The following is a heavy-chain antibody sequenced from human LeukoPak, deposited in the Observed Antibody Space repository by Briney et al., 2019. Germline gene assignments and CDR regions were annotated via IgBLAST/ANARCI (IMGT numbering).Heavy chain of an antibody. V-gene: IGHV3-30*02. CDR1: GFTFSSYG. Sequence: GGSLRLSCVASGFTFSSYGMHWVRQAPGKGLEWVAVIWYDGSNKYYADSVKGRFTISRDNSKNTLYLQMNSLRAEDTAVYYCAKERYYYDSRGYFDYWGQGTLVTVSS. CDR3: AKERYYYDSRGYFDY. CDR2: IWYDGSNK. D-gene: IGHD3-22*01. J-gene: IGHJ4*02.